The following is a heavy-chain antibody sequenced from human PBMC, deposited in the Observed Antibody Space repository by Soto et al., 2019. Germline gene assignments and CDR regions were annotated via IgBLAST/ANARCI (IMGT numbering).Heavy chain of an antibody. D-gene: IGHD3-22*01. Sequence: QVQLVESGGGVVQPGRSLRLSCAASGFTFSSYAMHWVRQAPGKGLEWVAVTSYDGSNKYYADSVKGRFTISRDNSKNTLYLQMNSLRAEDTAVYYCARDRAWDYYDSTGFDYWGQGTLVTVSS. CDR1: GFTFSSYA. J-gene: IGHJ4*02. V-gene: IGHV3-30-3*01. CDR3: ARDRAWDYYDSTGFDY. CDR2: TSYDGSNK.